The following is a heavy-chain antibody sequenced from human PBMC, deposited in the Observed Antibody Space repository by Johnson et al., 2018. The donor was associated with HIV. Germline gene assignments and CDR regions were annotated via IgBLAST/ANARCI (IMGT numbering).Heavy chain of an antibody. CDR3: ARSFDLSDAFDI. J-gene: IGHJ3*02. Sequence: VQLVESGGGLVQPGRSLRLSCATSGFTFDDYAMHWVRQAPGKGLEWVSGISWSSGRIAYADSVKGRFTISRDNAKNSLYLQMSSLRPEDTSLYYCARSFDLSDAFDIWGQGTMVTVSS. CDR2: ISWSSGRI. V-gene: IGHV3-9*01. CDR1: GFTFDDYA. D-gene: IGHD3-9*01.